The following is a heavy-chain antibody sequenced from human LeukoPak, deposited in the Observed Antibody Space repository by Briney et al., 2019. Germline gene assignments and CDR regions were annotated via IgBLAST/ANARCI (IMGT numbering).Heavy chain of an antibody. V-gene: IGHV1-24*01. Sequence: ASVKVSCKVSGYTLTELSMHWVRQAPGKGLEWMGGFDPEDGETIYAQKFQGRVTMTEDTSTDTAYMELRSLRSDDTAVYYCARGLTMVRGVIIPGDYFDYWGQGTLVTVSS. CDR3: ARGLTMVRGVIIPGDYFDY. D-gene: IGHD3-10*01. CDR2: FDPEDGET. J-gene: IGHJ4*02. CDR1: GYTLTELS.